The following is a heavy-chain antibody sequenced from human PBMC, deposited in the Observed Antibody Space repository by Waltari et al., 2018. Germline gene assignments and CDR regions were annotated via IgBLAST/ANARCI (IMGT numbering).Heavy chain of an antibody. Sequence: GYIYYSGSTYYNPSLKSRVTISVDTSKNQFSLKLSSVTAADTAVYYCARLWVVPAAYIDYWGQGTLVTVSS. D-gene: IGHD2-2*01. CDR2: IYYSGST. J-gene: IGHJ4*02. V-gene: IGHV4-31*02. CDR3: ARLWVVPAAYIDY.